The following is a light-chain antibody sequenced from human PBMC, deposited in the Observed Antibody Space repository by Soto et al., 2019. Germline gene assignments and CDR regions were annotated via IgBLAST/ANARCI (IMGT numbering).Light chain of an antibody. J-gene: IGKJ2*01. Sequence: DVVMTQSPLSLPVTLGQPASISCRARRSLIYTDGNTYLNWFHQRPGQSPRRLFSKVSNRDSGGPDRFSGSGSGTDFTLKISRVEAEDVGLYSCMQGTHWPYTFGQGTKLEIK. CDR2: KVS. CDR1: RSLIYTDGNTY. V-gene: IGKV2-30*01. CDR3: MQGTHWPYT.